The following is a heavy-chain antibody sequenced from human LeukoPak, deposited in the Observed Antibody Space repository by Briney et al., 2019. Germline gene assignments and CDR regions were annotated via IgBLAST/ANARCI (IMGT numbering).Heavy chain of an antibody. CDR2: INHSGST. CDR3: ARGGKGRPNY. V-gene: IGHV4-34*01. Sequence: SETLSLTCAVYGGSFSGYYWSWIRQPPGKGLEWIGEINHSGSTNYNPSLKSRVTISVDTSKNQFSLKLSSVTAADTAVYYCARGGKGRPNYWGQGTLVTVSS. D-gene: IGHD4-23*01. CDR1: GGSFSGYY. J-gene: IGHJ4*02.